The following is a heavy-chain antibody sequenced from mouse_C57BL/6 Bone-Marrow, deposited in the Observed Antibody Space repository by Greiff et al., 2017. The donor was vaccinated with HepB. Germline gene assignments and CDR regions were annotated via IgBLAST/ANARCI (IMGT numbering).Heavy chain of an antibody. Sequence: EVKLVESGGGLVKPGGSLKLSCAASGFTFSSYAMSWVRQTPEKRLEWVATISDGGSYTYYPDNVKGRFTISRDNAKNNLYLQMSHLKSEDTAMYYCARDWGGDYWDQGTTLTVSS. J-gene: IGHJ2*01. CDR3: ARDWGGDY. CDR1: GFTFSSYA. V-gene: IGHV5-4*01. CDR2: ISDGGSYT.